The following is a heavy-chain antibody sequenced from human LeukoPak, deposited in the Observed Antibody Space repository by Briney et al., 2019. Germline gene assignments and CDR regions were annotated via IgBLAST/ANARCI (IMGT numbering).Heavy chain of an antibody. CDR1: GGTFSSYA. CDR3: ARVRSYIDY. V-gene: IGHV1-2*02. D-gene: IGHD1-14*01. Sequence: ASVKVSCKASGGTFSSYAISWVRQAPGQGLEWMGWINPNSGGTNYAQKFQGRVTMTRDTSISTAYMELSRLRSDDTAVYYCARVRSYIDYWGQGTLVTVSS. CDR2: INPNSGGT. J-gene: IGHJ4*02.